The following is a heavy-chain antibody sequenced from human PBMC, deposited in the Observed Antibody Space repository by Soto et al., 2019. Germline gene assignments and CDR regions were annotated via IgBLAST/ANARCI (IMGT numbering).Heavy chain of an antibody. V-gene: IGHV3-48*01. CDR3: AREKPSSGGYLNPFDI. CDR1: GFTFSSYS. D-gene: IGHD6-19*01. CDR2: ISSSSSTI. J-gene: IGHJ3*02. Sequence: EVQLVESGGGLVQPGGSLRLSCAASGFTFSSYSMNWVRQAPGKGLEWVSYISSSSSTIYYADSVKGRFTISRDNARNSLYLQMNSLRAEDTAVYYCAREKPSSGGYLNPFDIWGQGTMVTVSS.